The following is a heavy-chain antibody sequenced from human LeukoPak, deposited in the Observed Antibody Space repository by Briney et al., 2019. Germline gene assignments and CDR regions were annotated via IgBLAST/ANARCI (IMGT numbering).Heavy chain of an antibody. V-gene: IGHV2-5*01. J-gene: IGHJ3*01. CDR2: MYWNDDK. CDR1: GFALGSRGGG. D-gene: IGHD5-18*01. CDR3: AHSRYGYAYDF. Sequence: SGPTLLNPPRTVTLTCTLSGFALGSRGGGVSWIRQPPGKAVEWLTIMYWNDDKRYSPALKSRITITKDTSKKQADITMTNMDPVDTATYYSAHSRYGYAYDFWGQGTMVTVSS.